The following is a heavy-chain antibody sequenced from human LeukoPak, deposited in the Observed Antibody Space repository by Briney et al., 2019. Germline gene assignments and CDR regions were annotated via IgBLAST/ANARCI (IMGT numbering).Heavy chain of an antibody. D-gene: IGHD3-22*01. CDR3: ARSNRRDSSEWDY. J-gene: IGHJ4*02. V-gene: IGHV3-30-3*01. Sequence: PGRSLRLSCAASGFTFSSYAMHWVRQAPGKGLEWVAVISYDGSNKYHADSVKGRFTISRDNSKNTLYLQMNSLRAEDTAVYYCARSNRRDSSEWDYWGQGTLVTVSS. CDR2: ISYDGSNK. CDR1: GFTFSSYA.